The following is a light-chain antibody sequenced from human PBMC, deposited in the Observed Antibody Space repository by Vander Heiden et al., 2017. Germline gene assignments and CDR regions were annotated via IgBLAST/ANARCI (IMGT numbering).Light chain of an antibody. Sequence: EIVMTQSPATLSVPPGEGATLPCRASQSVTSNLAWYQQKPGQAPRLLIYGASTRATGIPARFSGSGSGTEFTLTISSLQSEDFAIYYCQQYNNWPLTFGQGTKVEIK. CDR3: QQYNNWPLT. CDR1: QSVTSN. CDR2: GAS. V-gene: IGKV3-15*01. J-gene: IGKJ1*01.